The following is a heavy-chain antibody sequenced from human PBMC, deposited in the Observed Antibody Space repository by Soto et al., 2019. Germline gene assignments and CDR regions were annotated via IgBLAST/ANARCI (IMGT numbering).Heavy chain of an antibody. CDR2: IYWDDEE. V-gene: IGHV2-5*02. D-gene: IGHD2-15*01. J-gene: IGHJ4*02. CDR3: AHRLCGNSCYWDVGYFDF. CDR1: GFSLTTTGVG. Sequence: QITLKESGPTLVKPTQTLTLTCTFSGFSLTTTGVGVGWIRHPPGKALECLALIYWDDEERYIPSLKSRLTITKDTSKNLVVHTITNMDPVDTATYYCAHRLCGNSCYWDVGYFDFWGQGTLVTVSS.